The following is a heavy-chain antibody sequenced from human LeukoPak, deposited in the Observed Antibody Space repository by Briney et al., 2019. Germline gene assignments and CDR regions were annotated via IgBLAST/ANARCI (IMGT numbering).Heavy chain of an antibody. D-gene: IGHD3-3*01. CDR2: ISAYIGNT. J-gene: IGHJ4*02. V-gene: IGHV1-18*01. CDR1: GYTFTSYG. CDR3: ARVGLLIFGVEGFDY. Sequence: AASVKVSCKASGYTFTSYGISWVRQAPGQGLEWMGWISAYIGNTNYAQKLQGRVTMTTDTSASTAYMELRSLRSDDTAVYYCARVGLLIFGVEGFDYWGQGTLVTVSS.